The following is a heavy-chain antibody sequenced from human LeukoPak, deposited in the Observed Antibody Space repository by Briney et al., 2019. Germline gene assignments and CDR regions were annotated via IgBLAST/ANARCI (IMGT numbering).Heavy chain of an antibody. J-gene: IGHJ4*02. CDR1: GGSISSYY. CDR3: ARVRASVRYYFDY. CDR2: IYYSGST. Sequence: KASETLSLTCTVSGGSISSYYWSWIRQPPGKGLEWIGYIYYSGSTNYNPSLKSRVTISVDTSKNQFSLELSSVTAADTAVYYCARVRASVRYYFDYWGQGTLVTVSS. V-gene: IGHV4-59*01. D-gene: IGHD3-10*01.